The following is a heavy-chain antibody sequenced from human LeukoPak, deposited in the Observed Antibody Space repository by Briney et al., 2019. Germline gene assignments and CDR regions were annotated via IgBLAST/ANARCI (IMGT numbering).Heavy chain of an antibody. J-gene: IGHJ5*02. CDR1: GFTFSSYG. V-gene: IGHV3-30*18. CDR2: ISYDGSNK. D-gene: IGHD2-21*02. Sequence: GGSLRLSCAASGFTFSSYGMHWVRQAPGKGLEWVAVISYDGSNKYYADSVKGRFTISRDNSKNSLYLQMNSLRAEDTAVYYCAKDISGVVVTEGFDPWGQGTLVTVSS. CDR3: AKDISGVVVTEGFDP.